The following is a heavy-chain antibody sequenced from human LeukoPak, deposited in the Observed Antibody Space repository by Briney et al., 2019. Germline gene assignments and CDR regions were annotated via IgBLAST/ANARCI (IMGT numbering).Heavy chain of an antibody. CDR2: IYPGDSDT. CDR1: GSTFTSYW. CDR3: ASGIVGVRDAFDI. J-gene: IGHJ3*02. D-gene: IGHD1-26*01. V-gene: IGHV5-51*01. Sequence: KNGGALEISCQGSGSTFTSYWIGWVRQVPGKGLEWMGIIYPGDSDTRYTPSFQGQVTISADKSISTAHLQWSSLKATDTAMYYCASGIVGVRDAFDIWGQGTMVTVSS.